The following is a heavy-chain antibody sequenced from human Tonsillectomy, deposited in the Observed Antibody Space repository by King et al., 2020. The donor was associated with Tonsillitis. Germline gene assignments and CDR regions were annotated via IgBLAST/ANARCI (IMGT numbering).Heavy chain of an antibody. CDR1: GFTFSSFA. J-gene: IGHJ6*03. V-gene: IGHV3-23*04. CDR2: ISDSAGGT. D-gene: IGHD3-10*01. Sequence: EVQLVESGGGLVQPGGSLRLSCAASGFTFSSFAMTWVRQAPGKGLEWVSSISDSAGGTYYADSVNGRFTISSDNSKNTLYLQVNGLRAEDTAVYYCATLLRGGHHLYDMDVWGKGTTVTVSS. CDR3: ATLLRGGHHLYDMDV.